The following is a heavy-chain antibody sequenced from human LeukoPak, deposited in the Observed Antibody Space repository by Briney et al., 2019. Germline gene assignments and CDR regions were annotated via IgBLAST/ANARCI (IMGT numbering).Heavy chain of an antibody. Sequence: GGSLRLSCAASGFTFSSYTMNWVRQPPGKGLEWVSNIGTSSTTIYYADSVKGRFTISRDNAKNSLYLQMNDLRADDTAVYYCVKKGQAEDDGKPDWGQGTLVTVSS. CDR1: GFTFSSYT. V-gene: IGHV3-48*01. CDR2: IGTSSTTI. J-gene: IGHJ4*02. CDR3: VKKGQAEDDGKPD. D-gene: IGHD1-1*01.